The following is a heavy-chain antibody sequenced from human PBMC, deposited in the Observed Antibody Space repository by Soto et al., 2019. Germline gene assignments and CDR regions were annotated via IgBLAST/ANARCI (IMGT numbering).Heavy chain of an antibody. D-gene: IGHD2-2*01. Sequence: ASVKVSCKASCYTFTNYGISWVRQAPGQGLEWMGWISAYNGNTNYAQKLQGRVTMTTDTSTSTAYMELRSLRSDDTAVYYCARDCSTSCEAYYYYMDVWGKGTTVTVSS. CDR1: CYTFTNYG. V-gene: IGHV1-18*01. CDR3: ARDCSTSCEAYYYYMDV. J-gene: IGHJ6*03. CDR2: ISAYNGNT.